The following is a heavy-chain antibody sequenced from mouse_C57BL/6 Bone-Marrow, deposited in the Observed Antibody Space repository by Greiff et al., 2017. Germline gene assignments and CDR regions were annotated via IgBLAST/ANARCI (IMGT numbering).Heavy chain of an antibody. J-gene: IGHJ1*03. CDR2: ISSGGSYT. V-gene: IGHV5-6*02. D-gene: IGHD1-1*01. Sequence: EVMLVESGGDLVKPGGSLKLSCAASGFTFSSYGMSWVRQTPDKRLAWVATISSGGSYTYYPDSVKGRFTISRDNAKNTLYLQMSSLKSEDTAMYYCARRLRWYFDVWGTGTTVTVSS. CDR1: GFTFSSYG. CDR3: ARRLRWYFDV.